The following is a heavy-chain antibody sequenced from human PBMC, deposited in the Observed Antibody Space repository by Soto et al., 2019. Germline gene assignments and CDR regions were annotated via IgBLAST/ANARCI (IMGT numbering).Heavy chain of an antibody. Sequence: SETLSLTCIVSGGSIISYYWSWIRQPPGKGLEWIGYIYDSGSTNYNPSLKSRVTISVDTSKNQFSLKLSSVTAADTAVYHCARRGAAGGIRHYMDVWGKGTTVTVSS. J-gene: IGHJ6*03. CDR1: GGSIISYY. CDR2: IYDSGST. V-gene: IGHV4-59*08. CDR3: ARRGAAGGIRHYMDV. D-gene: IGHD6-13*01.